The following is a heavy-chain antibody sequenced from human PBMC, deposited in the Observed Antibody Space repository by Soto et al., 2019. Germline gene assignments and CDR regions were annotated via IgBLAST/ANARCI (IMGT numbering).Heavy chain of an antibody. V-gene: IGHV3-43*01. CDR3: AKAPYYYDSSGYYYGGMDV. CDR1: GFTFDDYT. D-gene: IGHD3-22*01. Sequence: GGSLRLSCAASGFTFDDYTMHWVRQAPGKGLEWVSLISWDGGSTYYADSVKGRFTISRDNSKNSLYLQMNSLRTEDTALYYCAKAPYYYDSSGYYYGGMDVWGQGTTVTVSS. CDR2: ISWDGGST. J-gene: IGHJ6*02.